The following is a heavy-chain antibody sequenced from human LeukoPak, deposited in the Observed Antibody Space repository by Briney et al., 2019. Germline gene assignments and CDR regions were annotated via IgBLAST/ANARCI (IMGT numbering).Heavy chain of an antibody. CDR1: GGSISSGDYY. CDR3: ARAVGSTSCNFDP. CDR2: IYYSGST. D-gene: IGHD2-2*01. Sequence: PSETLSLTCTVSGGSISSGDYYWSWIRQPPGKGLEWIGYIYYSGSTYYNPSLKSRVTISVDTSKNQFSLKLSSVTAADTAVYYCARAVGSTSCNFDPWGQGTLVTVSP. V-gene: IGHV4-30-4*08. J-gene: IGHJ5*02.